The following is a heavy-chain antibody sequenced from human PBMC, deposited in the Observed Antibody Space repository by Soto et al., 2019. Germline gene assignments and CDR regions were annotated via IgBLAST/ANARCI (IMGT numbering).Heavy chain of an antibody. CDR1: GFTFSNYW. Sequence: EVQLVESGGGLVQPGGSLRLSCAASGFTFSNYWMSWVRQAPGKGLEWVGNIKQDGSEKNYVDSVKGRFTISRDNAKNFLFLQMNSLRAEDTAVYYCARIASAGRGWDVWGQGTTVIVSS. CDR3: ARIASAGRGWDV. CDR2: IKQDGSEK. V-gene: IGHV3-7*01. J-gene: IGHJ6*02. D-gene: IGHD6-13*01.